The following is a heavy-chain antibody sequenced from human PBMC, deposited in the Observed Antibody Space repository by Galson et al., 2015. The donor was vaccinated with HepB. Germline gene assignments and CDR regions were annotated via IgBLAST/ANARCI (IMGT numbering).Heavy chain of an antibody. D-gene: IGHD5-24*01. V-gene: IGHV3-21*01. CDR2: ISSSSSYI. Sequence: SLRLSCAASGFTFSSYSMNWVRQAPGKGLEWVSSISSSSSYIYYADSVKGRFTISRDNAKNSLYLQMNSLRAEDTAVYYCARDPQEMATPNCFDPWGQGTLVTVSS. J-gene: IGHJ5*02. CDR3: ARDPQEMATPNCFDP. CDR1: GFTFSSYS.